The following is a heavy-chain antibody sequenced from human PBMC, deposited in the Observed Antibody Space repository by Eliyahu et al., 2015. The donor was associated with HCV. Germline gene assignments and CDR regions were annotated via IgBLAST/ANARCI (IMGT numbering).Heavy chain of an antibody. Sequence: EVEVVESGGGLVQPGGSLRLSCSASGFTFSRYAMHWVRQAPGKGLEYVSAISSDGDNTHYADSVKGRFTISRDNSKNTLYLQMRSLRPEDTAVYYCVKGVRYFDWLFPLDHWGQGTLVTVSS. CDR3: VKGVRYFDWLFPLDH. J-gene: IGHJ4*02. CDR1: GFTFSRYA. V-gene: IGHV3-64D*09. CDR2: ISSDGDNT. D-gene: IGHD3-9*01.